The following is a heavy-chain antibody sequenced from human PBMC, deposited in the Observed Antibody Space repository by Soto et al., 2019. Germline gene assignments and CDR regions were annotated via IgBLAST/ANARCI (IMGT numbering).Heavy chain of an antibody. CDR1: GGSISSGDYY. V-gene: IGHV4-30-4*01. D-gene: IGHD4-4*01. J-gene: IGHJ5*02. CDR2: IYYSGST. CDR3: ARDHPRGVTSGEGNWFDP. Sequence: SETLSLTCTVSGGSISSGDYYWSWIRQPPGKGLEWIGYIYYSGSTYYNPSLKSRVTISVDTSKNQFSLKLSSVTAADTAVYYCARDHPRGVTSGEGNWFDPWGQRTLVTVSS.